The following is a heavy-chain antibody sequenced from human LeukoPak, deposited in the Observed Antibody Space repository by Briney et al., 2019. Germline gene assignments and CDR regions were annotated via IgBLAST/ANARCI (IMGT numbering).Heavy chain of an antibody. D-gene: IGHD3-3*01. CDR1: GGSISSGSYY. Sequence: SETLSLTCTVSGGSISSGSYYWSWIRQPAGKGLEWIGRIYTSGSTNYNPSLKSRVTISVDTSKNQFSLKLSSVTAADTAVYYCARGEYYDFWSGSAMTHWGQGTLVTVSS. CDR3: ARGEYYDFWSGSAMTH. J-gene: IGHJ4*02. V-gene: IGHV4-61*02. CDR2: IYTSGST.